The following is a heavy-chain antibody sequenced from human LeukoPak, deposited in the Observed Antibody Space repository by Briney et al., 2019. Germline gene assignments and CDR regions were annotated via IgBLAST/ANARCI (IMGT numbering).Heavy chain of an antibody. D-gene: IGHD5/OR15-5a*01. V-gene: IGHV4-38-2*02. CDR2: IYHSGST. CDR1: GYSISSGYY. J-gene: IGHJ4*02. CDR3: ASLYPEGYFDY. Sequence: SETLSLTCTVSGYSISSGYYWGWIRQPPGKGLEWIGSIYHSGSTYYNPSLKSRVTISVDTSKNQFSLKLSSVTAADTAVYYCASLYPEGYFDYWGQGTLVTVSS.